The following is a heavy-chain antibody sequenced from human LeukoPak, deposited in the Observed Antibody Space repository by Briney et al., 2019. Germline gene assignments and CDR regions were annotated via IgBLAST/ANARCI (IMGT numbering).Heavy chain of an antibody. CDR3: AREGITMVRGVINNWFDP. D-gene: IGHD3-10*01. J-gene: IGHJ5*02. V-gene: IGHV1-2*02. CDR1: GYTFTGYY. Sequence: ASVKVSCKASGYTFTGYYMHWVRQAPGQGLEWMGWINPNSGGTNYAQKFQGRVTMTRDTSISTAYMGLSRLRSDDTAVYYCAREGITMVRGVINNWFDPWGQGTLVTVSS. CDR2: INPNSGGT.